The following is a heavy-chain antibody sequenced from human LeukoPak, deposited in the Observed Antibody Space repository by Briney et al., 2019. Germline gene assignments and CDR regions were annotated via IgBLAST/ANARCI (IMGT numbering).Heavy chain of an antibody. V-gene: IGHV3-23*01. D-gene: IGHD3-10*01. J-gene: IGHJ4*02. Sequence: GGSLRLSCAASGFTFSSYGMHWVRQAPGKGLQLVSATSGTDTGTYYADSVKGRFTISRDNSKNTLYLQMSSLRADDTAVYYCAKGLYHYFGSGSYTLDFWGLGTQVTVSS. CDR1: GFTFSSYG. CDR3: AKGLYHYFGSGSYTLDF. CDR2: TSGTDTGT.